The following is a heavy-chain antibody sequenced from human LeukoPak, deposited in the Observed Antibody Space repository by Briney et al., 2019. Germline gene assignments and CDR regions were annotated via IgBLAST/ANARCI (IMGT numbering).Heavy chain of an antibody. V-gene: IGHV3-30*03. D-gene: IGHD6-13*01. CDR1: GFTFSSYG. CDR2: ISYDGSYK. J-gene: IGHJ4*02. CDR3: ARGGIADLELDY. Sequence: GGSLRLSCAASGFTFSSYGMHWVRQAPGKGLEWVAIISYDGSYKYYADSVKGRFTISRDNAKDTLYLQMNSLRAEDTAVYYCARGGIADLELDYWGQGTLVTVSS.